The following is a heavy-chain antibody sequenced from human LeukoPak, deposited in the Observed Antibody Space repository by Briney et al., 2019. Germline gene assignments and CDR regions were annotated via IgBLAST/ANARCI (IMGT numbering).Heavy chain of an antibody. J-gene: IGHJ4*02. Sequence: GGSLRLSCAASGFTFGTYDMNWVRQAPGKGLEWLSYISTSNAAIYYADSVKGRFTISRDNAKISLYLQMNSLRDEDTAVYYCARTIAAAGHFFDYWGQGTLVTVSS. CDR1: GFTFGTYD. CDR2: ISTSNAAI. D-gene: IGHD6-13*01. V-gene: IGHV3-48*02. CDR3: ARTIAAAGHFFDY.